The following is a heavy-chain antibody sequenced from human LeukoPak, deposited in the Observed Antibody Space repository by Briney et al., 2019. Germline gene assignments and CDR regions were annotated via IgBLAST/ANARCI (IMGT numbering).Heavy chain of an antibody. D-gene: IGHD3-10*01. J-gene: IGHJ4*02. V-gene: IGHV1-2*02. CDR3: STYIWFGEHY. CDR2: INPNTGGT. Sequence: GASVKVSCKASGYTFTSYGISWVRQAPGQGLEWMGCINPNTGGTNYAQNFQGRVTMTRDTSITTGYMELSGLTSDDTAVYYCSTYIWFGEHYWGQGTLVTVSS. CDR1: GYTFTSYG.